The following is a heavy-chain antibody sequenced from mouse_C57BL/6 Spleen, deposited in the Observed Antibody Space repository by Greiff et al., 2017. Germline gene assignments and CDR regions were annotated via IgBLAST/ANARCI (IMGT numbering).Heavy chain of an antibody. J-gene: IGHJ3*01. CDR3: TRDSPQAWFAY. CDR1: GFTFSSYA. Sequence: EVMLVESGEGLVKPGGSLKLSCAASGFTFSSYAMSWVRQTPEKRLEWVAYISSGGDYIYYADTVKGRFTISRDNARNTLYLQMSSLKSEDTAMYYCTRDSPQAWFAYWGQGTLVTVSA. V-gene: IGHV5-9-1*02. CDR2: ISSGGDYI. D-gene: IGHD6-1*01.